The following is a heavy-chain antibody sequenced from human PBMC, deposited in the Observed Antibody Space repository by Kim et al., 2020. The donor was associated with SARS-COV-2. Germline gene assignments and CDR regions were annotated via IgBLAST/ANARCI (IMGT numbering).Heavy chain of an antibody. CDR1: GGSISDYY. V-gene: IGHV4-4*07. J-gene: IGHJ6*03. CDR2: IYSSGST. CDR3: ARMYSSSAGMGYYYYYMDV. D-gene: IGHD6-6*01. Sequence: SETLSLTCSVSGGSISDYYWTWVRQPAGKGLEWIGRIYSSGSTTYNPSLKSRVTMSVDTSKTQFSLKLRSVTAADTAIYYCARMYSSSAGMGYYYYYMDV.